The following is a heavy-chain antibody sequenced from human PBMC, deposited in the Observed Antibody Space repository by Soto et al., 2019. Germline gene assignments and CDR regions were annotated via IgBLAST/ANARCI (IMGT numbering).Heavy chain of an antibody. CDR1: GFTFSSYA. D-gene: IGHD3-9*01. V-gene: IGHV3-23*01. CDR2: ISGSGGST. CDR3: AKERAWGYDILTGYYRDVMDV. J-gene: IGHJ6*02. Sequence: GGSLRLSCAASGFTFSSYAMSWVRQAPGKGLEWVSAISGSGGSTYYADSVKGRFTISRDNSKNTLYLQMNSLIAEDMALYYYAKERAWGYDILTGYYRDVMDVWGQGTTVTVSS.